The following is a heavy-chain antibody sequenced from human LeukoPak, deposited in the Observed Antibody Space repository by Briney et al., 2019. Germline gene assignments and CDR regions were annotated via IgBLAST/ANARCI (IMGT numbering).Heavy chain of an antibody. V-gene: IGHV3-23*01. J-gene: IGHJ4*02. CDR2: ISGSGGST. D-gene: IGHD1-1*01. Sequence: PGGSLRLSCAASGFTFSSYAMSWVRQAPGKGLEWVSAISGSGGSTYYADSVKGRFTISRDNANNFLYLQMNSLRAEDTAVYYCAKDKNWNVCDYWGRGTLVTVSS. CDR1: GFTFSSYA. CDR3: AKDKNWNVCDY.